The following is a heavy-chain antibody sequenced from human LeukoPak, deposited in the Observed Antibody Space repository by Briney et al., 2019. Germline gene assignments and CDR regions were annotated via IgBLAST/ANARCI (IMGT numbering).Heavy chain of an antibody. Sequence: SETLSLTCTVSGGSISSSGYYWGWIRQPPGTGLEWVGSIYYSGSTYYNPSLKSRVTISVDTSKNQFSLKLDSVTAADTAVHYCAKGTSSGWYYFDYWGQGTLVTVSS. CDR3: AKGTSSGWYYFDY. CDR1: GGSISSSGYY. CDR2: IYYSGST. V-gene: IGHV4-39*07. J-gene: IGHJ4*02. D-gene: IGHD6-19*01.